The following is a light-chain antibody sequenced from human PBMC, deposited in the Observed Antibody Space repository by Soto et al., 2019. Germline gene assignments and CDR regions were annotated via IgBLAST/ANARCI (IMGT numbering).Light chain of an antibody. CDR1: QSVGSD. Sequence: DIVFSLSPATLYVSPGETASLCCRTSQSVGSDLAWYQQKPGQAPRLLIYGASSRATGIPDRFSGSGSGTDFTLTISRLEPEDFAVYYCQQYGSSPLTFGGGTKVDIK. J-gene: IGKJ4*01. CDR3: QQYGSSPLT. V-gene: IGKV3-20*01. CDR2: GAS.